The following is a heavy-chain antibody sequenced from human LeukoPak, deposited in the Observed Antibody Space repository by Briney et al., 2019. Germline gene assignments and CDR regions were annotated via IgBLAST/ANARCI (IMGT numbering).Heavy chain of an antibody. CDR2: ISGSGGST. CDR1: GFTFSSYA. Sequence: GGSLRLSCAASGFTFSSYAMSWVRQAPGKGLEWVSGISGSGGSTYYADSVKGRFTISRDNSKNTLYLQMNSLRAEDTAVYYCAKGFDYGGNSVHFDYWGQGTLVTVSS. V-gene: IGHV3-23*01. J-gene: IGHJ4*02. D-gene: IGHD4-23*01. CDR3: AKGFDYGGNSVHFDY.